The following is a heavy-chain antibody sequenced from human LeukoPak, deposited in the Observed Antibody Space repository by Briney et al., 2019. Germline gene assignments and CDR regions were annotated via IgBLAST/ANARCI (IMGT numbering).Heavy chain of an antibody. Sequence: SVTVSCTASGGTFSSYAINWVRQAPGQGLEWMGGITPMFGTAKYAQKFQGRVTITADESTSTAYMELSSLRSEDTAVYYCARDSSEFRSLIFHWGQGTLVTVSS. V-gene: IGHV1-69*13. CDR2: ITPMFGTA. J-gene: IGHJ1*01. D-gene: IGHD3-9*01. CDR1: GGTFSSYA. CDR3: ARDSSEFRSLIFH.